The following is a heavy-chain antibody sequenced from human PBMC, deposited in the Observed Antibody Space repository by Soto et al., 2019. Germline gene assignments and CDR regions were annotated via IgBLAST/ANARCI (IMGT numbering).Heavy chain of an antibody. Sequence: GGSLRLSCAASGFTFNSYGMHWVRQGPGNGLEWVAFISYDSTKTYYADSVKGRFTISRDNSNSALYVQMNSLTGEDTAVYYCARTRSAWSDFHYYSLDVWGQGTTVTVSS. V-gene: IGHV3-30*03. CDR1: GFTFNSYG. J-gene: IGHJ6*02. D-gene: IGHD1-26*01. CDR2: ISYDSTKT. CDR3: ARTRSAWSDFHYYSLDV.